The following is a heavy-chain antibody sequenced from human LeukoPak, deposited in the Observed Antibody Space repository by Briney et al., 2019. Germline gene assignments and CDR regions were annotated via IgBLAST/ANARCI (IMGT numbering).Heavy chain of an antibody. CDR1: GFTFSSYG. Sequence: GGSLRLSCTASGFTFSSYGIHWVRQAPGKGLEWVAVISYDGSNKYYADSVKGRFTISRDNSKNTLYLQMNSLRAEDTAVYHCAKSQYYYDSSGYKAQHYFDYWGQGTLVTVSS. V-gene: IGHV3-30*18. CDR3: AKSQYYYDSSGYKAQHYFDY. J-gene: IGHJ4*02. CDR2: ISYDGSNK. D-gene: IGHD3-22*01.